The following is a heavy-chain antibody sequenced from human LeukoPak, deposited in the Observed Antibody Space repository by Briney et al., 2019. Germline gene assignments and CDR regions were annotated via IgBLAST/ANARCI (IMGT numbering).Heavy chain of an antibody. CDR2: ISDTGGNT. CDR3: ATLVFDSSGYSYFDY. D-gene: IGHD3-22*01. Sequence: PGGSLRLSCAASGFTFSRYAMSWVRQAPGKGLGWLSAISDTGGNTYYTDSVKGLFTISRDNSRNTLYLQMNSLRVEDTAFYYCATLVFDSSGYSYFDYWGQGTLVTVSS. CDR1: GFTFSRYA. J-gene: IGHJ4*02. V-gene: IGHV3-23*01.